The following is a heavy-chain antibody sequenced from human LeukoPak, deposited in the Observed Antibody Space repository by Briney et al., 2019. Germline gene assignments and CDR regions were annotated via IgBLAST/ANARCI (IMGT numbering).Heavy chain of an antibody. J-gene: IGHJ4*02. V-gene: IGHV4-59*12. CDR1: GGSISGYY. D-gene: IGHD4-17*01. Sequence: SETLSLTCTVSGGSISGYYWSWIRQPPGKGLEWIGYIYYSGSTNYNPSLKSRVTISVDKSKNQFSLKLSSVTAADTAVYYCARAGYGDSDFDYWGQGTLVTVSS. CDR3: ARAGYGDSDFDY. CDR2: IYYSGST.